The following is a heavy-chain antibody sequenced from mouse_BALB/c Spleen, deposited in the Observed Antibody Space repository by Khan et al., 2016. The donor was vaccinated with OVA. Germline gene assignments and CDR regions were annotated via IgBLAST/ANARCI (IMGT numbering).Heavy chain of an antibody. CDR1: GFTFSTYG. Sequence: EVELVESGGDVVKPGGSLKLSCAASGFTFSTYGMSWVRQTPDKRLEWVATVSTGGHYTYYPDTVKGRFTISRDNAKNTLYLQMSSLKSEDTAMFYGGRRAYYYDSEGFAYWGQGTLVTVSA. V-gene: IGHV5-6*01. CDR3: GRRAYYYDSEGFAY. J-gene: IGHJ3*01. D-gene: IGHD1-1*01. CDR2: VSTGGHYT.